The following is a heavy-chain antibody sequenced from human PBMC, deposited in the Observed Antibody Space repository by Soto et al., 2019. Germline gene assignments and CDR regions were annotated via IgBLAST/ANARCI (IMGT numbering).Heavy chain of an antibody. J-gene: IGHJ3*02. CDR2: IDWDDDK. CDR3: AGLGSSWGGAFDR. V-gene: IGHV2-70*04. Sequence: SGPTLVNPTQTLTLTCTFSGFSLSTSGMRVSWILQPPGKALEWLARIDWDDDKFYSTSLKTRLTISKDTSKNHVVLTMTNMDPVETATYYCAGLGSSWGGAFDRWDKGPMLTV. CDR1: GFSLSTSGMR. D-gene: IGHD6-13*01.